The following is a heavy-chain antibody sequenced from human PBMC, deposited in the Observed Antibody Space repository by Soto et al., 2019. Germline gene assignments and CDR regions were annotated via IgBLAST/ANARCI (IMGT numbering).Heavy chain of an antibody. J-gene: IGHJ3*02. D-gene: IGHD3-9*01. Sequence: ASVKVSCKASGYTFTSYAMHWVRQAPGQRLEWMGWINAGNGNTKYSQKFQGRVTITRDTSASTAYMELSSLRSEDTAVYYCARVGYYAILNGSLNAFDIWGQGTMVTVSS. CDR3: ARVGYYAILNGSLNAFDI. CDR1: GYTFTSYA. CDR2: INAGNGNT. V-gene: IGHV1-3*01.